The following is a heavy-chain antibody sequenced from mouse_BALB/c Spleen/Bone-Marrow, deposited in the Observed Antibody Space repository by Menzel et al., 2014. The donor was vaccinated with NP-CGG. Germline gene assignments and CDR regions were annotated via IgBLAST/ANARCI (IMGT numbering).Heavy chain of an antibody. CDR3: ARGGNYAWFAY. CDR2: ISSGSSTI. Sequence: EVNLVESGGGLVQPGGSRKLSCAASGFTFSSFGMHWVCQAPEKGLEWVAYISSGSSTIYYADTVKGRFTISRDNPKNTLFLQMTSLRSEDTAMYYCARGGNYAWFAYWGQGTLVTVSA. CDR1: GFTFSSFG. V-gene: IGHV5-17*02. J-gene: IGHJ3*01. D-gene: IGHD2-1*01.